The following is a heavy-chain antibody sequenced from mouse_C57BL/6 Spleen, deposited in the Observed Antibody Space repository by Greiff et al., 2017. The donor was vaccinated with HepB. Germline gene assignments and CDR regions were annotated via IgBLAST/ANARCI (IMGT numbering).Heavy chain of an antibody. D-gene: IGHD2-4*01. V-gene: IGHV1-80*01. Sequence: QVQLQQSGAELVKPGASVKISCKASGYAFSSYWMNWVKQRPGKGLEWIGQIYPGDGDTNYNGKFKGKATLTADKSSSTAYMQISSLTSEDSAVYFCARRDDSGGFAYWGQGTLVTVSA. CDR3: ARRDDSGGFAY. CDR1: GYAFSSYW. J-gene: IGHJ3*01. CDR2: IYPGDGDT.